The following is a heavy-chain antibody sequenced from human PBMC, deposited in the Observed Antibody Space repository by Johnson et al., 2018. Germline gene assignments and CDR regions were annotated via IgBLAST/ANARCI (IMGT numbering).Heavy chain of an antibody. J-gene: IGHJ3*02. V-gene: IGHV3-66*02. CDR2: IYSGGST. CDR3: ARDSGDRQLDAFDI. D-gene: IGHD7-27*01. Sequence: VQLVQSGGGLVQPGGSLRLSCAASGFTVSSNYMSWVRQAPGKGLEWVSVIYSGGSTYYADSVKGRFTISRDNSKNPRYLQMNSLGAEDTAVYYCARDSGDRQLDAFDIWGQGTMVTVSS. CDR1: GFTVSSNY.